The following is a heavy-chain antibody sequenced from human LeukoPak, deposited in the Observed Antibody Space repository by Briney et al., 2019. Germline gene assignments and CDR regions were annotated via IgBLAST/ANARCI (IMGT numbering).Heavy chain of an antibody. V-gene: IGHV4-34*01. D-gene: IGHD2-2*01. CDR1: GGSFSGYY. CDR2: INHSGST. J-gene: IGHJ4*02. CDR3: ARGVVPAAHDY. Sequence: SETLSLTCAVYGGSFSGYYWSWIRQPPGKGLEWIEEINHSGSTNYNPSLKSRVTISVDTSKNQFSLKLSSVTAADTAVYYCARGVVPAAHDYWGQGTLVTVSS.